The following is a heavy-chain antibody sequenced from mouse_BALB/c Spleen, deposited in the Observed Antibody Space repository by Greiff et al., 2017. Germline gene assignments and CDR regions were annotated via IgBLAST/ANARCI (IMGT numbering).Heavy chain of an antibody. Sequence: QVQLQQSGAELMKPGASVKISCKATGYTFSSYWIEWVKQRPGHGLEWIGEILPGSGSTNYNEKFKGKATFTADTSSNTAYMQLSSLTSEDSAVYYCARVGLIYDGYYDWYFDVWGAGTTVTVSS. CDR1: GYTFSSYW. V-gene: IGHV1-9*01. CDR2: ILPGSGST. J-gene: IGHJ1*01. D-gene: IGHD2-3*01. CDR3: ARVGLIYDGYYDWYFDV.